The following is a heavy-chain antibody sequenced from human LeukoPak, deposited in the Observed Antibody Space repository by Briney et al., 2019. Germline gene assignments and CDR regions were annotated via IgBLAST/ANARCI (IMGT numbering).Heavy chain of an antibody. CDR2: ISGSGGNT. V-gene: IGHV3-23*01. Sequence: GGSLILSCAASGFTFSSYAMGWGRQAPGEGLEWVSAISGSGGNTYYAHSVEGRFTISRDNSKNTLYLQMNSLRAEDTAVYYCAKVYTAAAGTGRSYYYYGMDVWGQGTTVTVSS. J-gene: IGHJ6*02. CDR1: GFTFSSYA. D-gene: IGHD6-13*01. CDR3: AKVYTAAAGTGRSYYYYGMDV.